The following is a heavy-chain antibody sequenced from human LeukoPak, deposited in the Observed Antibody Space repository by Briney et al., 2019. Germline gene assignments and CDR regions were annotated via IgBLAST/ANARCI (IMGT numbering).Heavy chain of an antibody. CDR3: ARAAAKRSWFDP. CDR1: GGSISSGGYS. CDR2: IYHSGST. V-gene: IGHV4-30-2*01. Sequence: SQTLSLTCAVSGGSISSGGYSWSWIRQPPGKGLEWIGYIYHSGSTYYNPSLKSRVTISVDRSKNRFSLKLSSVTAADTAVYYCARAAAKRSWFDPWGQGTLVTVSS. D-gene: IGHD5-18*01. J-gene: IGHJ5*02.